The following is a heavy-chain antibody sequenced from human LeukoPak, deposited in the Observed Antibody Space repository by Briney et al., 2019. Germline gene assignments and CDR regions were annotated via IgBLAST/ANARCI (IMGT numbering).Heavy chain of an antibody. V-gene: IGHV1-8*01. CDR2: MNPNSGNT. D-gene: IGHD3-10*01. J-gene: IGHJ2*01. CDR3: ARESGRTRELYWYFDL. CDR1: GYTFTSYD. Sequence: ASVKVSCKASGYTFTSYDINWVRQATGQGLEWMGWMNPNSGNTGYAQKFQGRVTMTRNTSISTAYMELSSLRSEDTAVYYCARESGRTRELYWYFDLWGRGTLVTVSS.